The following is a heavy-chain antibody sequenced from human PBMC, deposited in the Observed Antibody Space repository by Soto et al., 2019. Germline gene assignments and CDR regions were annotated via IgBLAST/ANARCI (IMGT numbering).Heavy chain of an antibody. Sequence: VQLVQSGPEVKKPGSSVKVSCKTSGGTFTSYTISWVRQAPGRGLEWVGKIIPLLGTTNYAQKFQGRVTITADKSTSTAYLELSSLRSEDTAIYYCERGYCSSAPCYGYYGWVDSGQGTTVTVSS. D-gene: IGHD2-2*01. J-gene: IGHJ6*02. V-gene: IGHV1-69*08. CDR3: ERGYCSSAPCYGYYGWVD. CDR2: IIPLLGTT. CDR1: GGTFTSYT.